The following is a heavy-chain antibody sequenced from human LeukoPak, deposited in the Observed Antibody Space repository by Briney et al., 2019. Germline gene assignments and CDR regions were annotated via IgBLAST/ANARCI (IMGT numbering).Heavy chain of an antibody. D-gene: IGHD3-22*01. Sequence: GGSLRLSCAASGFTFRSNWMSWVRQAPGKGLEWVAVISYDGNNKYYADSVKGRLTISRDNSKNTLYLQMNSLRAEDTAVYYCARDYYDSSGYSSFDYWGQGTLVTVSS. CDR1: GFTFRSNW. J-gene: IGHJ4*02. CDR2: ISYDGNNK. CDR3: ARDYYDSSGYSSFDY. V-gene: IGHV3-30*03.